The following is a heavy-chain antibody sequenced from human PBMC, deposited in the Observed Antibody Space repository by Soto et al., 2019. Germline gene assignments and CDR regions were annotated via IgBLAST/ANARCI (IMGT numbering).Heavy chain of an antibody. CDR1: GGSISSYY. D-gene: IGHD4-17*01. CDR2: IYDSGST. CDR3: ARAPVTPGYYYYYMDV. Sequence: PSETLSLTCTVSGGSISSYYWNWIRQPPGKGLEWIGYIYDSGSTNYNPSLKSRVTISVDTSKNQFSLKLSSVTAADTAVYYCARAPVTPGYYYYYMDVWGKGTTVTVSS. J-gene: IGHJ6*03. V-gene: IGHV4-59*01.